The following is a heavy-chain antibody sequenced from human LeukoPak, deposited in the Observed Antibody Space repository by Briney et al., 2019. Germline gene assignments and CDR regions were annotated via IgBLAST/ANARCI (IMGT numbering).Heavy chain of an antibody. D-gene: IGHD2-15*01. Sequence: PSETLSLTCVVSGGSVSGYYWGWIRQPPGRGLEWIGYVYYSGSTNYNPSFKSRITISVDTSRNQFSLQLSSVTAAATAVFYCARIQRYCSGGACCVLDNWGQGTLVAVSS. CDR3: ARIQRYCSGGACCVLDN. V-gene: IGHV4-59*02. J-gene: IGHJ4*02. CDR2: VYYSGST. CDR1: GGSVSGYY.